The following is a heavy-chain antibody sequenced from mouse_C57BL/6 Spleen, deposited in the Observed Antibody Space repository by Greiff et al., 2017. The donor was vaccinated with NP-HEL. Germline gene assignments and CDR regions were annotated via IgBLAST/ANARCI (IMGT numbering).Heavy chain of an antibody. J-gene: IGHJ2*01. CDR1: GFSFNTYA. D-gene: IGHD2-3*01. Sequence: EVHLVESGGGLVQPKGSLKLSCAASGFSFNTYAMNWVRQAPGKGLEWVARIRSKSNNYATYYADSVKDRFTISRDDSESMLYLQMNNLKTEDTAMYYCVRQAYDGYYVPYYFDYWGQGTTLTVSS. V-gene: IGHV10-1*01. CDR3: VRQAYDGYYVPYYFDY. CDR2: IRSKSNNYAT.